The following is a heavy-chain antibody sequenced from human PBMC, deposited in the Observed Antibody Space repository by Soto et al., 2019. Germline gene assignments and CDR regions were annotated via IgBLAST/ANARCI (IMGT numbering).Heavy chain of an antibody. Sequence: PVGSLRLSCAASGFTFRSYAMNWVRQTQEKGLEWVSSISSTSTYTHYADSVKGRFTISRDNANNSLFLQMNSLRAEDTAIYYCARDLALAGNYWGQGALVTVSS. CDR3: ARDLALAGNY. V-gene: IGHV3-21*01. D-gene: IGHD6-19*01. J-gene: IGHJ4*02. CDR2: ISSTSTYT. CDR1: GFTFRSYA.